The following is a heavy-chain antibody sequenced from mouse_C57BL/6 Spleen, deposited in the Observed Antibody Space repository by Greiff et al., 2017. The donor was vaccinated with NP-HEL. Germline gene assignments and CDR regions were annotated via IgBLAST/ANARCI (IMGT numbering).Heavy chain of an antibody. CDR1: GYTFTSYW. CDR2: IYPSDSET. J-gene: IGHJ3*01. V-gene: IGHV1-61*01. D-gene: IGHD2-4*01. CDR3: ARGGYYDPAWFAY. Sequence: QVQLQQPGAELVRPGSSVKLSCKASGYTFTSYWMDWVKQRPGQGLEWIGNIYPSDSETHYNQKFKDKATLTVDKSSSTAYMQLSSLTSEDSAVYYCARGGYYDPAWFAYWGQGTLVTVSA.